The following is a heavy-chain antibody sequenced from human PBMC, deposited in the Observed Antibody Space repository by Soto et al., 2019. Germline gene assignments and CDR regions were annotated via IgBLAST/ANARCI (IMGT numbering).Heavy chain of an antibody. Sequence: PGGSLRLSCAASGFTFSSYAMHWVRQAPGKGLEWVAVISYDGSNKYYADSVKGRFTISRDNSKNTLYLQMNSLRAEDTAVYYCARVGYQGVDYWGQGTLVTVSS. V-gene: IGHV3-30-3*01. D-gene: IGHD2-2*01. CDR3: ARVGYQGVDY. J-gene: IGHJ4*02. CDR2: ISYDGSNK. CDR1: GFTFSSYA.